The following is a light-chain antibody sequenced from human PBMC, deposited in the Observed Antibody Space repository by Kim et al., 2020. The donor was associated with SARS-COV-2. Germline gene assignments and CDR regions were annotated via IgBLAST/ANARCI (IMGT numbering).Light chain of an antibody. CDR3: SSYTSSSTLEYV. Sequence: SFTISCTGTSSDVGDYNYVSWCQQHPGKAPKLMIYDVSNRPSGVSNRFSGSKSGNTASLTISGLQAEDEADYYCSSYTSSSTLEYVFGTGTKVTVL. J-gene: IGLJ1*01. CDR2: DVS. CDR1: SSDVGDYNY. V-gene: IGLV2-14*03.